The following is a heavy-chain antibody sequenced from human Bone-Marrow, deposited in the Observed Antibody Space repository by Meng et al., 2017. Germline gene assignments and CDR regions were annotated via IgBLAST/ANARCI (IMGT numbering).Heavy chain of an antibody. Sequence: GESLKISCAASGYTFTSYAMNWVRQAPGQGLEWMGWINTNTGNPTYAQGFTGRFVFSLDTSVSTAYLQISSLKAEDTAVYYCARDLTYDFWSGYYEVGVIDYWGQGTLVTVSS. CDR2: INTNTGNP. V-gene: IGHV7-4-1*02. J-gene: IGHJ4*02. CDR3: ARDLTYDFWSGYYEVGVIDY. D-gene: IGHD3-3*01. CDR1: GYTFTSYA.